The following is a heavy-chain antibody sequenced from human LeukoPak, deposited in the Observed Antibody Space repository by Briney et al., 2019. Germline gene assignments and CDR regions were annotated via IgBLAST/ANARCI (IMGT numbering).Heavy chain of an antibody. D-gene: IGHD3-10*01. CDR1: GFTFSNYG. V-gene: IGHV3-30*18. CDR2: ISYEGSNK. Sequence: GRSLRLSCAASGFTFSNYGMHWVRQAPGKGLEWVAVISYEGSNKYYADSVKGRFTISRDNSKNTLYLQINSLRAEDTAVYYCAKDLVTMVRGADYWGQGTLVTVSS. CDR3: AKDLVTMVRGADY. J-gene: IGHJ4*02.